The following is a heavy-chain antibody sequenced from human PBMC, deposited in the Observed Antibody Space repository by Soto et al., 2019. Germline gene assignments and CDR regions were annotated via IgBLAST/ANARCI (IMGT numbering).Heavy chain of an antibody. Sequence: QVQLQESGPGLVKASETLSLTCNVSGGSISNYYWNWIRRPPGKGLEWIGYIYYRGSTKYNPSLKSRGTISADKSRNQLSLKLTSVTAADTAVYYCAREVASPGAWYFDLWGRGTLVTVSS. CDR2: IYYRGST. CDR3: AREVASPGAWYFDL. J-gene: IGHJ2*01. V-gene: IGHV4-59*01. D-gene: IGHD5-12*01. CDR1: GGSISNYY.